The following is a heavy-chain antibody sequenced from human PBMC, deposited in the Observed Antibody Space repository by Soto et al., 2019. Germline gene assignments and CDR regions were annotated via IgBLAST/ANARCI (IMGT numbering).Heavy chain of an antibody. CDR2: INPNSGVT. Sequence: QVQLVQSGAEVKKPGASVTVSCRSSGDTFTDYYMHWVRQAPGQGLEWMGWINPNSGVTKYAQKFQGWVTMTRDTSIRTVYTQRSRLRSDDTSAYYCARGSGAATATLDYYFLYTEMWCSGTAVTVSS. J-gene: IGHJ6*03. CDR3: ARGSGAATATLDYYFLYTEM. CDR1: GDTFTDYY. D-gene: IGHD6-25*01. V-gene: IGHV1-2*04.